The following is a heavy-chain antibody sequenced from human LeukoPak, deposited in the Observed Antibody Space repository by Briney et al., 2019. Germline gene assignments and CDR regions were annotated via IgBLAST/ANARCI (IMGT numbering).Heavy chain of an antibody. CDR2: MSSSGSTI. CDR1: GFTFSDYY. J-gene: IGHJ6*03. V-gene: IGHV3-11*04. CDR3: ARTSGGYSYGPEGYFYYYYMDV. D-gene: IGHD5-18*01. Sequence: GGSLRLSCAASGFTFSDYYMSCIRQAPGKGLEWVSYMSSSGSTIYYADSVKGRFTISRDNAKNSLYLQMNSLRVEDTAVYYCARTSGGYSYGPEGYFYYYYMDVWGKGTTVTVSS.